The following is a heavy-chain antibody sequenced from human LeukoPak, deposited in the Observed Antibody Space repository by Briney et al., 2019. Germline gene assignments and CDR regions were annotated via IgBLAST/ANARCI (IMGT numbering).Heavy chain of an antibody. D-gene: IGHD2-15*01. J-gene: IGHJ3*02. CDR2: ISSSSSYI. CDR3: AREEGYGAFDI. CDR1: GFTFSTYS. V-gene: IGHV3-21*01. Sequence: PGGSLTLSCAASGFTFSTYSMNWVRQAPGKGLEWVSYISSSSSYIYQPDSVKGLFTISRDNAKNSPYLQMNSLRAEDTAIYYCAREEGYGAFDIWGEGTMVTVSS.